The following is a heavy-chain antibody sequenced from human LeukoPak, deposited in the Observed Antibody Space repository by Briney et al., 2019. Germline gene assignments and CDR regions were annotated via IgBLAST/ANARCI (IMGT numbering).Heavy chain of an antibody. Sequence: GGSLGLSCAASGFTFSSYSMNWVRQAPGKGLEWVSSISSSSSYIYYADSVKGRFTISRDNAKNSLYLQMNSLRAEDTAVYYCARDRGIVATDDAFDIWGQGTMVTVSS. D-gene: IGHD5-12*01. CDR3: ARDRGIVATDDAFDI. CDR1: GFTFSSYS. J-gene: IGHJ3*02. CDR2: ISSSSSYI. V-gene: IGHV3-21*01.